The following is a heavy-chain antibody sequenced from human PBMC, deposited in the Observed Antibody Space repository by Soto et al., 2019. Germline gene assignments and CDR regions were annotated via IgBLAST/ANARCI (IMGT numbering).Heavy chain of an antibody. CDR3: AKDPRYCSGGSCYPSSCDY. CDR2: ISGSGGST. J-gene: IGHJ4*02. Sequence: GGSLRLSCAASGFTFSSYAMSWVRQAPGKGLEWVSAISGSGGSTYYADSVKGRFTISRDNSKNTLYLQMNSLRAEDTAVYYCAKDPRYCSGGSCYPSSCDYWGQGTLVTVSS. D-gene: IGHD2-15*01. CDR1: GFTFSSYA. V-gene: IGHV3-23*01.